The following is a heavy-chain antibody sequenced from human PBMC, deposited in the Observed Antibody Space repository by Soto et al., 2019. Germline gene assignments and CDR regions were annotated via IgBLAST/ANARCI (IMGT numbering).Heavy chain of an antibody. CDR2: IIPIFGTA. Sequence: GASVQVSCKASGGTFSSYAISWVRQAPGQGLAWVGGIIPIFGTANYAQKFQGRVTITADESTSTAYMELSSLRSEDTAVYYCARGGKYYYGSGSYRNYYYGMDVWGQGTTVTVSS. D-gene: IGHD3-10*01. V-gene: IGHV1-69*13. J-gene: IGHJ6*02. CDR1: GGTFSSYA. CDR3: ARGGKYYYGSGSYRNYYYGMDV.